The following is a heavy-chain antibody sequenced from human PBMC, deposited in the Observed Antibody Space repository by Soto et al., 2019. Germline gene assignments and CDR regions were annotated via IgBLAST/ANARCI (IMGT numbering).Heavy chain of an antibody. Sequence: PGESLKISCEGSGYIFGKYWISWVRQMPGKGLEWMGRIDPSDSYTNYSPTFQGTVSISVDTSTSTAYLQWGSLKASDTAMYYCARRPGSAFRGGEDYWGQGNLVTVSS. CDR1: GYIFGKYW. CDR2: IDPSDSYT. J-gene: IGHJ4*02. V-gene: IGHV5-10-1*01. CDR3: ARRPGSAFRGGEDY. D-gene: IGHD3-10*01.